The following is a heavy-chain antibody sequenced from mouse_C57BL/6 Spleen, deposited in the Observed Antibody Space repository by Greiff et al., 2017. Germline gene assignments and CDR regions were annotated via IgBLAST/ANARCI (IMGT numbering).Heavy chain of an antibody. J-gene: IGHJ3*01. D-gene: IGHD1-1*01. CDR2: IYPGSGNT. CDR3: ARGGFTTPFAY. CDR1: GYTFTDYY. V-gene: IGHV1-76*01. Sequence: QVQLQQSGAELVRPGASVKLSCKASGYTFTDYYINWVKQRPGQGLEWIARIYPGSGNTYYNEKFKGKATLTAEKSSSTAYMQLSSLTSEDSAVYFCARGGFTTPFAYWGQGTLVTVSA.